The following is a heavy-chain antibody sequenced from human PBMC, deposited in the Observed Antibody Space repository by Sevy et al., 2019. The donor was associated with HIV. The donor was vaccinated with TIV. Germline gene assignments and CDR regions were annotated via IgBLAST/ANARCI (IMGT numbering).Heavy chain of an antibody. CDR1: GFSFSNVA. Sequence: GGSLRLSCAASGFSFSNVAMTWVRQAPGKGLEWVSGIDDNGGNTFYTDSVRGRFTISRDNSQNTLYLQMNSLRGEDTAVYYCAKGVLPFSDWFDFWGQGTLVTVSS. V-gene: IGHV3-23*01. J-gene: IGHJ4*02. CDR2: IDDNGGNT. D-gene: IGHD2-8*01. CDR3: AKGVLPFSDWFDF.